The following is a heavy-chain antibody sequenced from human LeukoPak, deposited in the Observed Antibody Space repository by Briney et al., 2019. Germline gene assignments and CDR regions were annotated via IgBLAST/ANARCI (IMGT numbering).Heavy chain of an antibody. J-gene: IGHJ4*02. CDR1: GGSISSSSYY. Sequence: SETLSLACTVSGGSISSSSYYWGWIRQPPGKGLEWIESIYYSGSTYYNPSLKSRVTISVDTSKNQFSLKLSSVTAADTAVYYCARRGVTRPFDYWGQGTLVTVSS. CDR2: IYYSGST. CDR3: ARRGVTRPFDY. V-gene: IGHV4-39*01. D-gene: IGHD2-21*02.